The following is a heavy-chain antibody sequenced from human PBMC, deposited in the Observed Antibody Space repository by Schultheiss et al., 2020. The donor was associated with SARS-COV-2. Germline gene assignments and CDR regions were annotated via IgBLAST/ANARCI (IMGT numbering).Heavy chain of an antibody. V-gene: IGHV3-48*01. CDR1: GFTFSNAW. J-gene: IGHJ5*02. CDR2: ISSSGSTI. CDR3: ARHTSAGIAAAGWFDP. D-gene: IGHD6-13*01. Sequence: GGSLRLSCAASGFTFSNAWMSWVRQAPGKGLEWVSYISSSGSTIYYADSVKGRFTISRHNSKNTLYLQMNSLRAEDTAVYYCARHTSAGIAAAGWFDPWGQGTLVTVSS.